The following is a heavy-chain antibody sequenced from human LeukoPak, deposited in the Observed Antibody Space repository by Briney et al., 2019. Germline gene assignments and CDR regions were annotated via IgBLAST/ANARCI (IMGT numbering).Heavy chain of an antibody. CDR3: ASGYYYDSSGYFFY. CDR2: IIPILGIA. D-gene: IGHD3-22*01. CDR1: GGTFSSYT. J-gene: IGHJ4*02. Sequence: SVKVACKASGGTFSSYTISWVRQAPGQGLEWMGRIIPILGIANYAQKFQGRVTITADKSTSTAYMELSSLRSEDTAVYYCASGYYYDSSGYFFYWGQGTLVTVSS. V-gene: IGHV1-69*02.